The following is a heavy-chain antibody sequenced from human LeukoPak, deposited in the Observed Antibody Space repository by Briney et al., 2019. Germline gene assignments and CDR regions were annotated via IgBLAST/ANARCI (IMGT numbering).Heavy chain of an antibody. D-gene: IGHD3-16*01. CDR1: GFTSTNFA. J-gene: IGHJ4*02. CDR2: IIVGSGAT. V-gene: IGHV1-58*01. CDR3: AADLSNPRMGASYLDS. Sequence: SVKVSCKATGFTSTNFAVQWVRQARGQRLGWIGWIIVGSGATKCAQDFQERVTITRDLSTSTLYMELRSLTSEDTAVYYCAADLSNPRMGASYLDSWGQGTLVTVSS.